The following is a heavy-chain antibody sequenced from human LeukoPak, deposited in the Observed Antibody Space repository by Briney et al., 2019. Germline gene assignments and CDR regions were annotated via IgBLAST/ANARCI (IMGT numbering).Heavy chain of an antibody. CDR2: ISGSGGST. Sequence: GGSLRLSCAASGFTFTVYWMSWVRQAPGKGLEWVSVISGSGGSTSYADSVKGRFTISRDNSKNSLYLQMNSLRVEDTAVYYCAKDRALVRSAYFDYWGQGTLVIVSS. V-gene: IGHV3-23*01. CDR3: AKDRALVRSAYFDY. J-gene: IGHJ4*02. D-gene: IGHD2-21*01. CDR1: GFTFTVYW.